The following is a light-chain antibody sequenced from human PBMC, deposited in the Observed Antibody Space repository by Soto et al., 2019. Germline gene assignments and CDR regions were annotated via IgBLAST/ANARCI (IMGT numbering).Light chain of an antibody. CDR3: QQYEASPWT. V-gene: IGKV3-20*01. J-gene: IGKJ1*01. CDR2: ATS. Sequence: ENVLTQSPGTLSLSPGEGASLSCRASQRVISTYFGWYQQRPGQAPRLIIYATSRRAAGVPDRFSGSGSGTDFTLSISRVEPEESAVYYCQQYEASPWTFGQGTK. CDR1: QRVISTY.